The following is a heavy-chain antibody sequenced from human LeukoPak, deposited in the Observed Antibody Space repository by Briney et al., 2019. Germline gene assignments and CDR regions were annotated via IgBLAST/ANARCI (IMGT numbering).Heavy chain of an antibody. V-gene: IGHV3-23*01. J-gene: IGHJ4*02. Sequence: GGSLRLSCAASGFTFSNSAMTWVRQAPGKGLEWVSAISGSGGSTYYADSVKGRFTISRDNSKNTLYLQMNSLRAEDTAVYYCAKVGDSGYDRVLDYWGQGTLVTVSS. CDR2: ISGSGGST. CDR1: GFTFSNSA. CDR3: AKVGDSGYDRVLDY. D-gene: IGHD5-12*01.